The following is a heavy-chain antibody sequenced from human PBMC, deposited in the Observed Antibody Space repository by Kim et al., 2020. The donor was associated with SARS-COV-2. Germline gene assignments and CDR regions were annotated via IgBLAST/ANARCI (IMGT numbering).Heavy chain of an antibody. D-gene: IGHD3-10*01. CDR2: IYPGDSDT. Sequence: GESLKISCKGSGYSFTSYWIGWVRQMPGKGLEWMGIIYPGDSDTRYSPSFQGQVTISADKSISTAYLQWSSLKASDTAMYYCARLKTEEGRITMVRGVINWFDPWGQGTLVTVSS. J-gene: IGHJ5*02. V-gene: IGHV5-51*01. CDR1: GYSFTSYW. CDR3: ARLKTEEGRITMVRGVINWFDP.